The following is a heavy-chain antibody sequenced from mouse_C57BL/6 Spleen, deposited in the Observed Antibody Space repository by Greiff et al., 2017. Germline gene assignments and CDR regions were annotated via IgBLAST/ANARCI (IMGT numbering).Heavy chain of an antibody. D-gene: IGHD3-3*01. Sequence: VQLQQSGPELVKPGASVKISCKASGYSFTGYYMNWVKQSPEKSLEWIGEINPRTGGTTYNQKFKAKATLTVDKSSSTAYMQLKSLTSEDSAVYYCARGDFLYWGQGTTLTVSS. CDR3: ARGDFLY. J-gene: IGHJ2*01. CDR1: GYSFTGYY. CDR2: INPRTGGT. V-gene: IGHV1-42*01.